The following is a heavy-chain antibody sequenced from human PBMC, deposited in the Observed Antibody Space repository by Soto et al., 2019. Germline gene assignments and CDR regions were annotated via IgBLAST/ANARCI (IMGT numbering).Heavy chain of an antibody. CDR1: GGSISFDHYH. J-gene: IGHJ6*02. Sequence: QVQLQESGPGLVRPSQTLSLTCTVSGGSISFDHYHWTWIRQPAGKGLEWIGYIHYSGSVYYNPSLPSRVSMSVDTSKNLFSLKLSYVTAADTVVYFCVREDDGGDRDYYGLDVWGQGTTVTVSS. D-gene: IGHD2-21*02. CDR2: IHYSGSV. CDR3: VREDDGGDRDYYGLDV. V-gene: IGHV4-30-4*01.